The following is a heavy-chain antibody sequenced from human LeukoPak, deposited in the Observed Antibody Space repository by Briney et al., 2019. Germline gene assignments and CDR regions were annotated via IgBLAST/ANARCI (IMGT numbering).Heavy chain of an antibody. D-gene: IGHD6-13*01. CDR2: ISGSGGST. V-gene: IGHV3-23*01. CDR1: GFTFSSYA. J-gene: IGHJ6*02. CDR3: ATPQVAAAGQTYKYYYYGMDV. Sequence: HPGGSLRLSCAASGFTFSSYAMSWVRQAPGKGLEWVSAISGSGGSTYYADSVKGRFTISRDNSKNTLYLQMNSLRAEDTAVYYCATPQVAAAGQTYKYYYYGMDVWGQGTTVTVSS.